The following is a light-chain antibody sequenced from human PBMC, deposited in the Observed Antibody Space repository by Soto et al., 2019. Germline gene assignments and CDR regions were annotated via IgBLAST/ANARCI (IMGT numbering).Light chain of an antibody. CDR2: GNS. CDR1: SSNIGAGFD. V-gene: IGLV1-40*01. J-gene: IGLJ1*01. Sequence: QSVLTQPPSVSGAPGQRVTISCTGSSSNIGAGFDVHWYQQLPGTAPKLLIYGNSNRPSGVPYRFSVSKSGTSASLAITGLQAEDEADYYCQSYDSSLSGYVFGTGTKLTVL. CDR3: QSYDSSLSGYV.